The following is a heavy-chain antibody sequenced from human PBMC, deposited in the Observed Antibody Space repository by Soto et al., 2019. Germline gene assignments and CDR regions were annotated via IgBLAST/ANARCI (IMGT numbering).Heavy chain of an antibody. V-gene: IGHV1-18*01. CDR1: GYTFTSYG. CDR2: ISTYNGNT. J-gene: IGHJ5*02. D-gene: IGHD1-7*01. CDR3: ARDREYNWNYNWFDP. Sequence: QVQLVQSGAGVKKPGASVKVSCKASGYTFTSYGISWVRQAPGQGLEWMGWISTYNGNTNFTQKLQGRVTMTTDTSTSTAYMELRSLRSDDTAVYYCARDREYNWNYNWFDPWGQGTLVTVSS.